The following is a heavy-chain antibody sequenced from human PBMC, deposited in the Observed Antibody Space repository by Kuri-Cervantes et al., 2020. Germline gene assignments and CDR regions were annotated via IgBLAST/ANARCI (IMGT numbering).Heavy chain of an antibody. CDR3: ARDAAGGAHTDY. D-gene: IGHD2-15*01. V-gene: IGHV3-15*01. Sequence: GESLKISCAASGFTFSNAWMSWVRQAPGKGLEWVGRIKSKTDGGTTDYAAPVKGRFTISRDDSKNTLYLQMNSLKTEDTAVYYCARDAAGGAHTDYWGQGTLVTVSS. J-gene: IGHJ4*02. CDR2: IKSKTDGGTT. CDR1: GFTFSNAW.